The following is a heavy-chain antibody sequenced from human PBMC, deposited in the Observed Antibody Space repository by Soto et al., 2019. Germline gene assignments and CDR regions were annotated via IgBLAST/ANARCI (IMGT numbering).Heavy chain of an antibody. Sequence: SVKVSCKASGYTFTSYGISWVRQAPGQGLEWMGRIIAILGIANYAQKFQGRVTITADKSTSTAYMELSSLRSEDTAVYYCARGEPAAIKGYYYYMDVWGKGTTVTVSS. CDR1: GYTFTSYG. CDR3: ARGEPAAIKGYYYYMDV. V-gene: IGHV1-69*04. J-gene: IGHJ6*03. D-gene: IGHD2-2*02. CDR2: IIAILGIA.